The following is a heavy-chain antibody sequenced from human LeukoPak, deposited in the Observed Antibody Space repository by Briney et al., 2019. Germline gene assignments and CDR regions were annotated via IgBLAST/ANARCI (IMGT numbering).Heavy chain of an antibody. J-gene: IGHJ4*02. Sequence: GRSLRLSCAASGFTFSSYGMHWVRQAPGKGLEWVAVISYDGSNKYYADSVKGRFTISRDNSKNTLYLQMNSLRAEDTAVYYCAGRAGDWFHFDCWGQGTLVTVSS. D-gene: IGHD7-27*01. V-gene: IGHV3-30*03. CDR2: ISYDGSNK. CDR3: AGRAGDWFHFDC. CDR1: GFTFSSYG.